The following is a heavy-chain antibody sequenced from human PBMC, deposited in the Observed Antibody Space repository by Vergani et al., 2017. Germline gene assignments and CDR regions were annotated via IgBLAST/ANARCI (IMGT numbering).Heavy chain of an antibody. V-gene: IGHV3-9*01. CDR2: ISWNSGSI. J-gene: IGHJ2*01. D-gene: IGHD3-3*01. CDR3: AKDHYDSWSGYPNLSPFDL. Sequence: EVQLVESGGGLVQPGRSLRLSCAASGFTFDDYAMHWVRQAPGKGLEWVSGISWNSGSIGYADSVKGRFTISRDNAKNSLYLQMNSLRAEDTALYYCAKDHYDSWSGYPNLSPFDLWGRGTLVTVSS. CDR1: GFTFDDYA.